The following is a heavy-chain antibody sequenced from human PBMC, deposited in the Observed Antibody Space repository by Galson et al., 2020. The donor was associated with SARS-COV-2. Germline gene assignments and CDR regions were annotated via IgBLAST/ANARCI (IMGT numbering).Heavy chain of an antibody. CDR2: IDWDDDK. Sequence: ESGPTLVKPTETLTLTCTVSGLSLSTRGMCVSWIRQPPGKALEWLARIDWDDDKYYSTSLKTRLTISRDASKNQVVLTMTNMDPVDTATYYCVRGYWGCTTRTCYRPWFDPWGQGTLVAVSS. CDR3: VRGYWGCTTRTCYRPWFDP. D-gene: IGHD2-8*02. J-gene: IGHJ5*02. CDR1: GLSLSTRGMC. V-gene: IGHV2-70*11.